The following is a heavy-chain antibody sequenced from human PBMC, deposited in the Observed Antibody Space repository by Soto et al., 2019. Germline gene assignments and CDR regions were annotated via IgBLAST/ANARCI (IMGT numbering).Heavy chain of an antibody. CDR3: TRDHGYGYGMDA. V-gene: IGHV3-48*01. Sequence: GGSLRLSCAASGFTFSTYSMNWVRQAPGKGLEWISYITKSSRTIYYADSVKGRFTISRDNAKNSLYLQMNSLRAEDTAVYYCTRDHGYGYGMDAWGQGTTVTVSS. J-gene: IGHJ6*02. CDR2: ITKSSRTI. CDR1: GFTFSTYS. D-gene: IGHD5-12*01.